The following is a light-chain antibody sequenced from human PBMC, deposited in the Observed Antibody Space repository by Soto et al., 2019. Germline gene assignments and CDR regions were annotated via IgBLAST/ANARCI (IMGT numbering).Light chain of an antibody. V-gene: IGKV3-20*01. CDR2: GAS. CDR3: QQYGDSIFT. J-gene: IGKJ3*01. Sequence: LVLTQSPGTLSLSPGERATLSCRASQSVSSSYLAWYQQKPGQAPSLLIYGASSRATGIPDRFSGSGSGTDFTRTISRLEPEDFAVYYCQQYGDSIFTFGPGTKVDIK. CDR1: QSVSSSY.